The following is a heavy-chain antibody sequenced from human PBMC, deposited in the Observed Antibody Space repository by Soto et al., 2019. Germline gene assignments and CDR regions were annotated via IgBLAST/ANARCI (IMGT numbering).Heavy chain of an antibody. Sequence: SETLSLTCTVSGGSISSGDYYWSWIRQPPGKGLEWIGYIYYSGSTYYNPSLKSRVTISVDTSKNQFSLKLSSVTAADTAVYYCARGVVVIRRGARYYFDYWGQGTLVTVSS. CDR2: IYYSGST. V-gene: IGHV4-30-4*01. J-gene: IGHJ4*02. D-gene: IGHD3-22*01. CDR1: GGSISSGDYY. CDR3: ARGVVVIRRGARYYFDY.